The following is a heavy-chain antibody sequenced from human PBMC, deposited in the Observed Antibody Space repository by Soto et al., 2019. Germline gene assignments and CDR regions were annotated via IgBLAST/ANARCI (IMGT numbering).Heavy chain of an antibody. CDR2: ISYDGSNK. CDR1: GFTFSSYG. J-gene: IGHJ4*02. CDR3: AKIGDPIDY. V-gene: IGHV3-30*18. Sequence: QVQLVESGGGVVQPGRSLRLSCAASGFTFSSYGMHWVRQAPGKGLEWVAVISYDGSNKYYADSVKGRFTISRDNSKNTLYLQMNSLRAEDTAVYYCAKIGDPIDYWGQGTLDTVSS. D-gene: IGHD4-17*01.